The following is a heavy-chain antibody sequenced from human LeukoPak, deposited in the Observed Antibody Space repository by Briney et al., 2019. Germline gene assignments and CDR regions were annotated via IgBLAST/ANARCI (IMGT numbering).Heavy chain of an antibody. J-gene: IGHJ1*01. Sequence: GGSLRLSCAASGFTFSSYALSWVRQAPGKGMEWVSTVSGSGHTTYYADSVKGRFTISRDNSKSTVYLQMSSLRVEDTAVYTCAKDWSPRRLVLRDDSEYFHHWGQGTLVTVSS. V-gene: IGHV3-23*01. CDR3: AKDWSPRRLVLRDDSEYFHH. CDR1: GFTFSSYA. D-gene: IGHD6-19*01. CDR2: VSGSGHTT.